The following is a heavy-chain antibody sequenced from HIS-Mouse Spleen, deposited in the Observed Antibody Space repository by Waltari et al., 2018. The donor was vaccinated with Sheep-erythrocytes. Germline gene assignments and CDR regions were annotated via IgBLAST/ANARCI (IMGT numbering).Heavy chain of an antibody. CDR1: GFTFSSYS. CDR2: ISSSSSYI. D-gene: IGHD1-1*01. Sequence: EVQLVESGGGLVKPGGSLRLSCAASGFTFSSYSMNWVRQAPGKGLEWVSSISSSSSYIYYADPVKGRFTITRDNAKNSLYLQMNSLRAEDTAVYYCARDTGTDAFDIWGQGTMVTVS. CDR3: ARDTGTDAFDI. V-gene: IGHV3-21*01. J-gene: IGHJ3*02.